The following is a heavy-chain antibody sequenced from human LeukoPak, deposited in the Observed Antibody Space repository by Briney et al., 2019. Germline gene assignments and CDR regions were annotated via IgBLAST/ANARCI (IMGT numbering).Heavy chain of an antibody. J-gene: IGHJ3*02. CDR1: GDRVSINSAA. CDR3: ARGGAGGRAFDI. V-gene: IGHV6-1*01. CDR2: TYYRSKWYN. D-gene: IGHD2-15*01. Sequence: SQTLSLTSAISGDRVSINSAAWNWIRQSPSRGLEWLGRTYYRSKWYNDYAVSVKSRLTINPDTSKNQFSLQLNSVTPEDTAVYYCARGGAGGRAFDIWGQGTMVTVSS.